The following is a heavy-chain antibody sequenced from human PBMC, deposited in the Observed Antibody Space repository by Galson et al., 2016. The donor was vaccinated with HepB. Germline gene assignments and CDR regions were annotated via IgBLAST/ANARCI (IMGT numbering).Heavy chain of an antibody. CDR1: GDSISSGDYA. CDR2: IYSSGTT. D-gene: IGHD2-2*01. Sequence: LSLTFSVSGDSISSGDYAWSWIRQAPGKGLEWIAYIYSSGTTFYNPSLESRTTISVDTSKNQFFLKLISVTAADTAVYFCARAGRYCTITRCANKYNWFDPWGQGTQVTVSS. J-gene: IGHJ5*02. CDR3: ARAGRYCTITRCANKYNWFDP. V-gene: IGHV4-30-4*01.